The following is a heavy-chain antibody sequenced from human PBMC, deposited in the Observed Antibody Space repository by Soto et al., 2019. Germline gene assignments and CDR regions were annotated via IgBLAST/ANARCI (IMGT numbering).Heavy chain of an antibody. V-gene: IGHV3-23*01. J-gene: IGHJ4*02. D-gene: IGHD3-10*01. CDR3: AKDLLVRFGELLGFYFDY. Sequence: GGSLRLSCAASGFAFSSYTMNWVRQAPGKGLEWVSSISSSGGSTYYADSVKGRFTISRDNSQNTLYLQMNSLRAEDTAVYYCAKDLLVRFGELLGFYFDYWGQGTLVTVSS. CDR1: GFAFSSYT. CDR2: ISSSGGST.